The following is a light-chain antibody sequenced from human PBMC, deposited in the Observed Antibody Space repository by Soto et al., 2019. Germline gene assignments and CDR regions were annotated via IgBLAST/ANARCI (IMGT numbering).Light chain of an antibody. CDR2: DAS. V-gene: IGKV1-5*01. CDR1: QSITNR. J-gene: IGKJ3*01. CDR3: QQFSSYPFT. Sequence: DIQMTQSPFTLSASIGDRVTITCRASQSITNRLAWYQQKPGKAPKVLIYDASNLESGVPSRFSGSGSGTEFILTINSLQPDDFATYYCQQFSSYPFTFGPGTKLDIK.